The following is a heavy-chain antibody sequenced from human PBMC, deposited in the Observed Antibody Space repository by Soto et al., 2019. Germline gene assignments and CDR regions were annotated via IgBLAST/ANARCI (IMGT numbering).Heavy chain of an antibody. J-gene: IGHJ3*02. Sequence: QVQLQESGPGLVKPSETLSLTCTVSGGSVSGGNYYWSWIRQPPGKGLEWIGYIHYSGSTNYNPSLKSRVTISIYTSNNQFSLRLTSVTAADTAVYYCAREVPAVTDAFDIWGQGTMVTVSS. V-gene: IGHV4-61*01. CDR3: AREVPAVTDAFDI. D-gene: IGHD2-2*01. CDR2: IHYSGST. CDR1: GGSVSGGNYY.